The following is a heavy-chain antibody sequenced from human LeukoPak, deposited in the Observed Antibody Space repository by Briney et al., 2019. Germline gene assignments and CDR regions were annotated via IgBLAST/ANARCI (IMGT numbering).Heavy chain of an antibody. D-gene: IGHD2-15*01. J-gene: IGHJ4*02. CDR1: GSSTSSDYY. CDR2: INHDETT. V-gene: IGHV4-38-2*01. Sequence: ETLSLACAVAGSSTSSDYYWCEVRPPPGKGRGWVRCINHDETTSYTRSLKSRVRISLVTSKTQFSLMLASVTAADTAIYFCANAATEDFFDSWGQGSLVTVSS. CDR3: ANAATEDFFDS.